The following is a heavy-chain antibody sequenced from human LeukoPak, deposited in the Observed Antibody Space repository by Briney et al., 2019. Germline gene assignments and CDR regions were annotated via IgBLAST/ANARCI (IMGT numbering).Heavy chain of an antibody. V-gene: IGHV4-34*01. J-gene: IGHJ5*02. CDR1: WGLSRGFF. Sequence: SETLSLTYAAYWGLSRGFFWSWIRQAAGEGLGWIGEISHSGSSNYNPSLKSRITISVDTSKSPFSLRLTSLTAADTAVYYCARGIFYGGGNRYTWFDLWGQGTLATVSS. CDR2: ISHSGSS. CDR3: ARGIFYGGGNRYTWFDL. D-gene: IGHD4-23*01.